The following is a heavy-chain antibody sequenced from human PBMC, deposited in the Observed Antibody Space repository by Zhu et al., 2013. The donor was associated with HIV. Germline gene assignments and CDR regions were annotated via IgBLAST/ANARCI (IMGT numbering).Heavy chain of an antibody. V-gene: IGHV1-46*01. CDR3: ARPSSIVGATGSYWYFDL. J-gene: IGHJ2*01. CDR2: INPSGGST. D-gene: IGHD1-26*01. Sequence: QVQLVQSGAEVKKPGASAKVSCKASGYTFTSYYMHWVRQAPGQGLEWMGIINPSGGSTSYAQKFQGRVTMTRDTSTSTVYMELSSLRSEDTAVYYCARPSSIVGATGSYWYFDLWGLAPWSLSPQ. CDR1: GYTFTSYY.